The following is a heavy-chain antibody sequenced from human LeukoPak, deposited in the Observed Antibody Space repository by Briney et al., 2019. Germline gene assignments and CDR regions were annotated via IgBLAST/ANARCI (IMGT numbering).Heavy chain of an antibody. Sequence: GRSLRLSCAASGFTFSSYAMHWVRQAPGKGLEWVAVISYDGSNKYYADSVKGRFTISRDNSKNTLYLQMNSLRAEDTAVYYCASPVGISYWGQGTLVTVSS. CDR2: ISYDGSNK. CDR3: ASPVGISY. J-gene: IGHJ4*02. CDR1: GFTFSSYA. D-gene: IGHD2-21*01. V-gene: IGHV3-30-3*01.